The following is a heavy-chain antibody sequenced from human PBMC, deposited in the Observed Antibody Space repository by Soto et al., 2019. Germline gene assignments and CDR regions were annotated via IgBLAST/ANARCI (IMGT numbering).Heavy chain of an antibody. J-gene: IGHJ4*02. CDR2: ISGSGGST. CDR1: GFTFSSYA. V-gene: IGHV3-23*01. Sequence: PGGSLRLSCAASGFTFSSYAMSWVRQAPGKGLEWVSAISGSGGSTYYADSVKGRFTISRDNSKNTLCLQMNSLRAEDTAVYYCAKIGNWIAARPSGLYYFDYWGQGTLVTVSS. CDR3: AKIGNWIAARPSGLYYFDY. D-gene: IGHD6-6*01.